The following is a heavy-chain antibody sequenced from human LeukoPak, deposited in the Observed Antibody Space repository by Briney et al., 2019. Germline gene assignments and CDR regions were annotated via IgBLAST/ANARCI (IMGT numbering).Heavy chain of an antibody. Sequence: SETLSLTCTVSGGSLSSSSFYWGWIRQPPGKGLEWIGNMYYSGSTYYNPSLKSRVTISVDTSKNQFSLKLSSVTAADTAVYYCARRTWFGRGPNWFDPWGQGTLVTVSS. CDR3: ARRTWFGRGPNWFDP. CDR1: GGSLSSSSFY. V-gene: IGHV4-39*07. D-gene: IGHD3-10*01. CDR2: MYYSGST. J-gene: IGHJ5*02.